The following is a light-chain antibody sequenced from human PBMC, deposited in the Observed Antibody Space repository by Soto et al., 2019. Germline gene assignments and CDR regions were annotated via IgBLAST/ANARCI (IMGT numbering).Light chain of an antibody. Sequence: ETVLTQSPGTLCLSPGERATLSCRASQSVSSSYLAWYQQKPGQAPRLLIYGASSRATGIPDRFSGSGSGTDFTLTISRLEPEDFAVYYCQQYGSSPYTFGQGTKLEIK. V-gene: IGKV3-20*01. CDR2: GAS. CDR1: QSVSSSY. CDR3: QQYGSSPYT. J-gene: IGKJ2*01.